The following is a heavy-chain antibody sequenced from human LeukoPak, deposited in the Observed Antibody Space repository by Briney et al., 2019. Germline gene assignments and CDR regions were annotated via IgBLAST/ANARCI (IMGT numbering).Heavy chain of an antibody. Sequence: GASVKVSCKGSGYTFTDYGVSWVRQAPGQGLEWMGWISAYNGNINYAQKFQGRVTMTTSTSTAYMELRSLRSDDTAVYYCARVGYCSGGSCPRTYYYCSCMDVWAKGTTVTVSS. D-gene: IGHD2-15*01. V-gene: IGHV1-18*01. CDR2: ISAYNGNI. CDR3: ARVGYCSGGSCPRTYYYCSCMDV. J-gene: IGHJ6*03. CDR1: GYTFTDYG.